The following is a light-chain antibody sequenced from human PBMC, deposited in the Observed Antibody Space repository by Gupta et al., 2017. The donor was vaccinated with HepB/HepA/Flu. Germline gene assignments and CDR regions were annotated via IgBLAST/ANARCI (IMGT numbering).Light chain of an antibody. J-gene: IGLJ1*01. V-gene: IGLV1-44*01. CDR2: NNN. CDR1: GSNIGSNT. Sequence: QSVLTQPPSASGTPGPRVSISCSGIGSNIGSNTVNWYRQLPGTAPKLLIYNNNQRPSGVPDRFSGSKSGTSASLAISGLQSEDEADFYCAAWDDSLIFYVFGTGTKVTVL. CDR3: AAWDDSLIFYV.